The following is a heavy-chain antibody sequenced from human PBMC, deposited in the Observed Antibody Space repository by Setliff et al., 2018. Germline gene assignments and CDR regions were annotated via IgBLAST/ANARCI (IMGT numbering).Heavy chain of an antibody. CDR2: IHSSGTT. J-gene: IGHJ4*02. CDR3: ARDWLIRNSGSYYWQVDY. V-gene: IGHV4-4*07. Sequence: PSETLSLTCTISGGSINNYYWNWIRQSADKGLEWIGRIHSSGTTNYNPSLKSRATISIDKSKNHSSLRVTSVTAADTAVYYCARDWLIRNSGSYYWQVDYWGQGTLVTVSS. CDR1: GGSINNYY. D-gene: IGHD1-26*01.